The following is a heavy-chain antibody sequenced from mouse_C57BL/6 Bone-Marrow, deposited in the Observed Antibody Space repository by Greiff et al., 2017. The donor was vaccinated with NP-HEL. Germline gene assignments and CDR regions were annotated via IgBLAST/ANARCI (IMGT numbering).Heavy chain of an antibody. D-gene: IGHD5-1*01. V-gene: IGHV1-69*01. CDR3: ARGAPEFLRGEY. J-gene: IGHJ2*01. CDR2: IDPSDSYT. Sequence: QVQLRQPGAELVMPGASVKLSCKASGYTFTSYWMHWVKQRPGQGLEWIGEIDPSDSYTNYNQKFKGKSTLTVDKSSSTAYMQHSSLTSEDSAVYYSARGAPEFLRGEYWGKGTTLTVSS. CDR1: GYTFTSYW.